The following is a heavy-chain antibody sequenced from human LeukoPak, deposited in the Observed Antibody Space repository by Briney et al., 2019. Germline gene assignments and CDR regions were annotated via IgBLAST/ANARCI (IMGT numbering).Heavy chain of an antibody. D-gene: IGHD6-19*01. CDR2: INHSGST. CDR1: GGSFSGYY. Sequence: SETLSLTCAVYGGSFSGYYWSWIRQPPGKGLEWIGEINHSGSTNYNPSLKSRVTISVDTSKNQFSLKLSPVTAADTAVYYCARDPSGWTRNWFDPWGQGTLVTVSS. J-gene: IGHJ5*02. V-gene: IGHV4-34*01. CDR3: ARDPSGWTRNWFDP.